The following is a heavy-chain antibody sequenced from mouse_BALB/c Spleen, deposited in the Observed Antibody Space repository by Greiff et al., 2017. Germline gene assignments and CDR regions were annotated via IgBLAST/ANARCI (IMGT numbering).Heavy chain of an antibody. CDR2: IYPGDGDT. Sequence: QVQLKQSGPELVKPGASVKISCKASGYAFSSSWMNWVKQRPGQGLEWIGRIYPGDGDTNYNGKFKGKATLTADKSSSTAYMQLSSLTSVDSAVYFCARDGNYVKAMDYWGQGTSVTVSS. J-gene: IGHJ4*01. V-gene: IGHV1-82*01. CDR3: ARDGNYVKAMDY. CDR1: GYAFSSSW. D-gene: IGHD2-1*01.